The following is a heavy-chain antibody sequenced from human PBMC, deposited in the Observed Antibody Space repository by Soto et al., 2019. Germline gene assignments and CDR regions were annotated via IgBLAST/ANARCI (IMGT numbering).Heavy chain of an antibody. Sequence: GGSLRLSCAASGFTFSSYGMHWVRQAPGKGLEWVAVISYDGSNKYYADSVKGRFTISRDNSKNTLYLQMNSLRAEDTAVYYCAKVPLRIAAAGPFDYWGQGTLVTVSS. CDR2: ISYDGSNK. CDR1: GFTFSSYG. D-gene: IGHD6-25*01. J-gene: IGHJ4*02. CDR3: AKVPLRIAAAGPFDY. V-gene: IGHV3-30*18.